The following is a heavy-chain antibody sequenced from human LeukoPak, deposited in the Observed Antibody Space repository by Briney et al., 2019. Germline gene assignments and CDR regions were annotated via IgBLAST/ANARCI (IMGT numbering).Heavy chain of an antibody. CDR2: ISAYNGNT. CDR1: GYTFTSYG. Sequence: ASVTVSCKASGYTFTSYGISWVRQAPGQGLEWMGWISAYNGNTNYAQKLQGRVTMTTDTSTSTAYMELRSLRSDDTAVYYCAREEYVDNWFDPWGQGTLVTVSS. J-gene: IGHJ5*02. V-gene: IGHV1-18*01. D-gene: IGHD2-2*01. CDR3: AREEYVDNWFDP.